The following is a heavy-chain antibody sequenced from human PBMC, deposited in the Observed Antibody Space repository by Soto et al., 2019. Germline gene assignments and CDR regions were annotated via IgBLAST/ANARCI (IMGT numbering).Heavy chain of an antibody. CDR2: ISAYSGNT. CDR3: ARGGPPIDY. CDR1: GYTFTNFG. J-gene: IGHJ4*02. D-gene: IGHD3-16*01. V-gene: IGHV1-18*01. Sequence: QVQLVQSGAEVKKPGASVKVSCKTSGYTFTNFGLSWVRQAPGQGLEWMGWISAYSGNTNYAQNFTGRVTRSTGTASSTAYMELWGLRSDDTAVYYCARGGPPIDYWGQGALVTVSS.